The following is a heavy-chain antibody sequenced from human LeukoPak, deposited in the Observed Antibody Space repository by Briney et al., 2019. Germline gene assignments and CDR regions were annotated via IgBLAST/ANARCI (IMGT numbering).Heavy chain of an antibody. D-gene: IGHD3-22*01. V-gene: IGHV1-69*04. CDR1: GGTFSSYA. J-gene: IGHJ4*02. Sequence: ASVNVSCKASGGTFSSYAISWVRQAPGQGLEWMGRIIPILGIANYAQKFQGRVTITADKSTSTAYMELSSLRSEDTAVYYCARAPGYYYDSSGYYIDYWGQGTLVTVSS. CDR2: IIPILGIA. CDR3: ARAPGYYYDSSGYYIDY.